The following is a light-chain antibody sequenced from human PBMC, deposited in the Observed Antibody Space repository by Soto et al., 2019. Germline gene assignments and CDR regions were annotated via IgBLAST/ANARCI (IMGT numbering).Light chain of an antibody. CDR2: DVS. V-gene: IGLV2-14*01. CDR3: SSYTSSSTS. CDR1: SSDVGGYNY. J-gene: IGLJ3*02. Sequence: QSVLTQPASVSGSPGQSITISCTGTSSDVGGYNYVSWYQQHPGKAPKLMIYDVSNRPSGVSNRFSGSKSGNTASLTISGLQGEDEADYYCSSYTSSSTSFGGGTKVTVL.